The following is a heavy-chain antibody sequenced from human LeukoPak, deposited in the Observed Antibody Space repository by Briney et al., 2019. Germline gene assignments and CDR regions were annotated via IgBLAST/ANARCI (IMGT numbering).Heavy chain of an antibody. J-gene: IGHJ5*02. CDR2: ISGIGTTT. CDR3: TKKRTTSVTDWFDP. CDR1: GLTFSSHA. V-gene: IGHV3-23*01. Sequence: GGSLRLSCTASGLTFSSHAMTWVRQAPGKGLECVSVISGIGTTTYYADSVKGRFTISRDNSKNTLFLQMNSLRVEDTATYYCTKKRTTSVTDWFDPWGQGTLVTVSS. D-gene: IGHD4-17*01.